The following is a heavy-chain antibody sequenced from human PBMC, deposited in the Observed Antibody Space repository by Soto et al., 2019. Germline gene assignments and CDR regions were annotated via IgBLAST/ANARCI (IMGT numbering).Heavy chain of an antibody. CDR1: GYSFTNYW. V-gene: IGHV5-51*01. Sequence: PGESLKISCKASGYSFTNYWIGWVRQMSGKGLEWMGVIYPVDSNTKFSPSFQGQVTMSVDNSISTAYLHWISLKASDTAIYYCARKEYHFDGNSFRYCGQGTMVTVYS. CDR3: ARKEYHFDGNSFRY. J-gene: IGHJ4*02. D-gene: IGHD3-9*01. CDR2: IYPVDSNT.